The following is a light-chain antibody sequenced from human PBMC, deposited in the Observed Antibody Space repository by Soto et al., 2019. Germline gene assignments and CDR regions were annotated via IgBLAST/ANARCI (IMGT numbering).Light chain of an antibody. J-gene: IGLJ7*01. CDR3: AAWDDSLSGPCV. V-gene: IGLV1-47*01. CDR1: SSNIGNFY. Sequence: QSVLTQPPSASGTPGQRVTISCSGSSSNIGNFYVYWYQQLPGTAPKLLIYKNNQRPLGVPDRFSDSKSGTSASLAISGLRSEDEADYYCAAWDDSLSGPCVFGGGTQLTVL. CDR2: KNN.